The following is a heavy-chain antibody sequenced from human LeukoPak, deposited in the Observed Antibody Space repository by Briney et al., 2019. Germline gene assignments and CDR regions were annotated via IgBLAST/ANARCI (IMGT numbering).Heavy chain of an antibody. CDR3: ARDPGVYCSGGSCYFGYYYYYGMDV. Sequence: SETLSLTCAVYGGSFSGYYWSWIRQPPGKGLEWIGEINHSGSTNYNPSLKSRVTISVDTSKNQFSLKLSSVTAADTAVYYCARDPGVYCSGGSCYFGYYYYYGMDVWGQGTTVTVSS. CDR2: INHSGST. D-gene: IGHD2-15*01. J-gene: IGHJ6*02. V-gene: IGHV4-34*01. CDR1: GGSFSGYY.